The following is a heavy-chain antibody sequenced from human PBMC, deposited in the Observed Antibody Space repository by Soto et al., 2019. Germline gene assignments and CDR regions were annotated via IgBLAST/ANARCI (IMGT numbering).Heavy chain of an antibody. J-gene: IGHJ4*02. CDR1: GFTFSRYG. Sequence: QVQLVESGGGVVQPGRSLRLSCAASGFTFSRYGMHWVRQAPGKGLEWVAVIWSNGNTKGYADSVKGRFTISRDNSKNTLSLEMNSLRADDTAVYYCAKDSGCSPFDYWGQGTLVTVSS. D-gene: IGHD2-15*01. CDR2: IWSNGNTK. CDR3: AKDSGCSPFDY. V-gene: IGHV3-33*06.